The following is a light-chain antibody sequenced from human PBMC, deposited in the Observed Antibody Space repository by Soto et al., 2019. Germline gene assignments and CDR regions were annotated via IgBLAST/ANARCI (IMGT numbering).Light chain of an antibody. J-gene: IGLJ1*01. V-gene: IGLV2-14*03. CDR3: SSYKSSSTLSTYV. CDR1: SSDVGGYNY. Sequence: QSVLTQPASVSGSPGQSITISCTGTSSDVGGYNYVSWYQHHPGKAPKLMIYDVSNRPSGVSNRFSGSKSGNTASLIISGLQAEDEADYYCSSYKSSSTLSTYVFGTGNKVTVL. CDR2: DVS.